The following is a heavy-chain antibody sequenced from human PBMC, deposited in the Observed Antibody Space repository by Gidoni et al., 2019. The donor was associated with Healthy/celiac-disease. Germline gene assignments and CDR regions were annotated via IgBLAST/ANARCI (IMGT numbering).Heavy chain of an antibody. CDR3: ASEQLWRGMDV. V-gene: IGHV1-2*02. D-gene: IGHD5-18*01. Sequence: QPQLVQYGAAVKKRGASVTASCMDSGYTFTCYYMHWVRQAPGQGLEWMGWINPNSGGTNYAQKFQGRVTMTRDTSISTAYLVLSRLRSDDTAVYDCASEQLWRGMDVLGQGTTVTVSS. CDR2: INPNSGGT. CDR1: GYTFTCYY. J-gene: IGHJ6*02.